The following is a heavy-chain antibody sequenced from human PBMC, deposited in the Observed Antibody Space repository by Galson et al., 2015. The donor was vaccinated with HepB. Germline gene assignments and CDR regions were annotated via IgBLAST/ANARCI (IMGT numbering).Heavy chain of an antibody. CDR1: GFTVSSTY. J-gene: IGHJ6*03. CDR2: IYSGGNT. V-gene: IGHV3-53*01. Sequence: SLRLSCAASGFTVSSTYMTWVRQAPEKGLEWVSLIYSGGNTYYADSVQGRFIIPRDNSKNTLYLQMSSLRAEDTAVYYCARSLNPYYYMDVWGKGTTVTVSS. CDR3: ARSLNPYYYMDV.